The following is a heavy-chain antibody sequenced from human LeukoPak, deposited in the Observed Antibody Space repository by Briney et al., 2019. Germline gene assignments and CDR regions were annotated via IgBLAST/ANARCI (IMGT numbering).Heavy chain of an antibody. CDR3: ARSTMGARRTYDY. CDR1: KDTFTIYD. Sequence: ASVKVSCKASKDTFTIYDVNWVRQATGLGLEGMGWMNPNSGNTGYAQKFQGRVTMTMNSSISTAYMELTSLTSEDTAVYYCARSTMGARRTYDYWGQGTLVTVSS. J-gene: IGHJ4*02. CDR2: MNPNSGNT. V-gene: IGHV1-8*01. D-gene: IGHD1-26*01.